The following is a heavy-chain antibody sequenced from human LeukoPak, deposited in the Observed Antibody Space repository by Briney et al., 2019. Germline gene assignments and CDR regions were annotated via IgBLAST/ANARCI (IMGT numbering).Heavy chain of an antibody. Sequence: RGTLRLSCAASGFTFSSYGMSWVRQAPGKGLEWVSAISGSGGSTYYADSVKGRFTISRDNSKNTLYLQMNSLSAEDTAVYYCAKDRHGSGSYYKPYYFDYWGQGTLVTVSS. CDR1: GFTFSSYG. D-gene: IGHD3-10*01. CDR3: AKDRHGSGSYYKPYYFDY. J-gene: IGHJ4*02. V-gene: IGHV3-23*01. CDR2: ISGSGGST.